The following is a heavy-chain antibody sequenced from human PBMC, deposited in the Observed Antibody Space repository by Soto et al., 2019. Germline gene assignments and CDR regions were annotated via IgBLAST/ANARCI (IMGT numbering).Heavy chain of an antibody. CDR2: IIPIFGTA. Sequence: QVQLVQSGAEVKKPGSSVKVSCKASGGTFSSYAISWVRQAPGQGLEWMGGIIPIFGTANYAQKFQGRGRITADESTSTAYMELSSLRSDDTAVYYCGRGGPGYYGSRSWGQGTLVTVSS. V-gene: IGHV1-69*12. CDR3: GRGGPGYYGSRS. D-gene: IGHD3-10*01. J-gene: IGHJ4*02. CDR1: GGTFSSYA.